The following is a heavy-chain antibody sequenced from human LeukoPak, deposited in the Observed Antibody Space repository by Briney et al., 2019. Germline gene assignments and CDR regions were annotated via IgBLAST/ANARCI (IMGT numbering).Heavy chain of an antibody. J-gene: IGHJ4*02. V-gene: IGHV3-74*01. CDR2: INSDGSRI. CDR1: GFRFSSYW. CDR3: TRDNNYFYY. Sequence: GGSLRLSSAASGFRFSSYWMHWVRQAPGKGLVWVSRINSDGSRITYADSVKGRFTISRDNAKNTLYLQMNSLRAEDTVVYYCTRDNNYFYYWGQGSLVSVSS.